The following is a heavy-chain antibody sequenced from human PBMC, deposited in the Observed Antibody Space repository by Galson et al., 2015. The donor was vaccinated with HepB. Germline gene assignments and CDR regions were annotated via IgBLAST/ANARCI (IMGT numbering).Heavy chain of an antibody. CDR1: GFTVSSNY. CDR2: IYSGGST. V-gene: IGHV3-53*01. CDR3: ARDQSRGFHWYFDL. Sequence: SLRLSCAASGFTVSSNYMSWVRQAPGKGLEWVSVIYSGGSTYDADSVKGRFTISRDNSKNTLYLQMNSLRVEDTAVYYCARDQSRGFHWYFDLWGRGTLVTVSS. J-gene: IGHJ2*01. D-gene: IGHD6-13*01.